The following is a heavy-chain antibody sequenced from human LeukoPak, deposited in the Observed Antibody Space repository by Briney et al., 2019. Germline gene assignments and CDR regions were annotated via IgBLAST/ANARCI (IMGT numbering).Heavy chain of an antibody. V-gene: IGHV3-20*04. CDR3: ARSAATFVFDY. Sequence: GGSLRLSCAASGFTFDDYGMSWVRQAPGKGLEWVSGINWNGGSTGYADSVKGRFTISRDNAKNSLHLQMNSLRAEDTAIYYCARSAATFVFDYWGQGTLVTASS. CDR1: GFTFDDYG. J-gene: IGHJ4*02. D-gene: IGHD6-13*01. CDR2: INWNGGST.